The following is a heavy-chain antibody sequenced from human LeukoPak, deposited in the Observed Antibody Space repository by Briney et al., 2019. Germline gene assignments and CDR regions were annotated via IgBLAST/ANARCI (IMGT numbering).Heavy chain of an antibody. J-gene: IGHJ4*02. CDR1: GYSFTNYW. D-gene: IGHD1-1*01. CDR2: IYPGDSDT. CDR3: ARSLERRRYYFDY. V-gene: IGHV5-51*01. Sequence: GESLKISCKGSGYSFTNYWIGWVRQMPGKGLEWMGIIYPGDSDTRYSPSFQGQVTISADKSISTAYLQWSSLKASDTAMYYCARSLERRRYYFDYWGQGTLVTVSS.